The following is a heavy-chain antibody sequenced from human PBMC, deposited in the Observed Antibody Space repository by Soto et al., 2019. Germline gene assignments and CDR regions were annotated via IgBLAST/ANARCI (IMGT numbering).Heavy chain of an antibody. J-gene: IGHJ4*02. V-gene: IGHV4-59*01. CDR1: GGSMSSYY. CDR3: ASVNVPYITLVREIYYFDY. D-gene: IGHD3-10*01. CDR2: IYYSGST. Sequence: PSETLSLTGTVSGGSMSSYYWSWILQPPGKGLEWIGYIYYSGSTNYNPSLKSRVTISVDTSKNQFSLKLSSVTAAPTAVYSCASVNVPYITLVREIYYFDYWGQGTLVTVSS.